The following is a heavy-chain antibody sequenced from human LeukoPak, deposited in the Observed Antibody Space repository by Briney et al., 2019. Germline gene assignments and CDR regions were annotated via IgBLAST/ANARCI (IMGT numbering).Heavy chain of an antibody. CDR2: IYYSGST. Sequence: SETLPLTCTVSGGSISSYYWSWIRQPPGKGLEWIGYIYYSGSTNYNPSLKSRVTISVDTSKNQLSLKLSSVTAADTAVYYCARVLTSWRMVREYYFDYWGQGTLVTVSS. CDR3: ARVLTSWRMVREYYFDY. CDR1: GGSISSYY. V-gene: IGHV4-59*01. D-gene: IGHD3-10*01. J-gene: IGHJ4*02.